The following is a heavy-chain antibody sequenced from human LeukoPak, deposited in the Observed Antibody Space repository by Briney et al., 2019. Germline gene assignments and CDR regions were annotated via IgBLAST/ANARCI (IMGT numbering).Heavy chain of an antibody. J-gene: IGHJ4*02. Sequence: ASVKVSCKASKYTFTNYDINWVRQATGHGLEWLGWMSPNSGNTGYAQKFQGRVAMTRDTSISTAYMELSSLTSGDTAVYFCVGGAPNWGFDFWGQGTRVTVSS. V-gene: IGHV1-8*01. CDR3: VGGAPNWGFDF. D-gene: IGHD7-27*01. CDR1: KYTFTNYD. CDR2: MSPNSGNT.